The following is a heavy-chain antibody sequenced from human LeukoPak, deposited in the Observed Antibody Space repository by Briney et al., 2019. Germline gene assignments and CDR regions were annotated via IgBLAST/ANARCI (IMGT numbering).Heavy chain of an antibody. V-gene: IGHV3-33*01. J-gene: IGHJ3*02. CDR1: GFTFSSYG. D-gene: IGHD6-13*01. Sequence: GGSLRLSCAASGFTFSSYGMHWVRQAPGKGLEWVAVIWYDGSNKYYADSVKGRFTISRDNSKNTLYLQMNSLRAEDTAVYYCTAYSSSWYSAFDIWGQGTMVTVSS. CDR2: IWYDGSNK. CDR3: TAYSSSWYSAFDI.